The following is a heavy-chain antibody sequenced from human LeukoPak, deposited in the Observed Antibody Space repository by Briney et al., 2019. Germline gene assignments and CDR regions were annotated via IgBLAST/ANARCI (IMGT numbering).Heavy chain of an antibody. CDR1: GFSFNNYG. V-gene: IGHV3-30*02. CDR3: ARAELYCSSTSCNLLGY. Sequence: SGGSLRLSCAASGFSFNNYGIHWVRQAPGKGLEWVTFMQYNGSDKFYADSVKGRLTISRDNSKNTLYLQMNSLRAEDTAVYYCARAELYCSSTSCNLLGYWGQGTLVTVSS. J-gene: IGHJ4*02. CDR2: MQYNGSDK. D-gene: IGHD2-2*01.